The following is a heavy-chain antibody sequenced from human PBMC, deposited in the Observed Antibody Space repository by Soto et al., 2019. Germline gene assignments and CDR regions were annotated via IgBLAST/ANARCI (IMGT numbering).Heavy chain of an antibody. CDR3: AHLASDCSGNASSRYFNY. Sequence: SGPTLVNPTQTLTLTCTFSGFSLSTTGVGVGWIRQPPGEALEWLALIFWDDDKRYSPSLKSRLTITRDTSKNHEVLTMTNVDPVYAATYYWAHLASDCSGNASSRYFNYWGQGLLVTVSS. CDR2: IFWDDDK. CDR1: GFSLSTTGVG. D-gene: IGHD6-19*01. V-gene: IGHV2-5*02. J-gene: IGHJ4*02.